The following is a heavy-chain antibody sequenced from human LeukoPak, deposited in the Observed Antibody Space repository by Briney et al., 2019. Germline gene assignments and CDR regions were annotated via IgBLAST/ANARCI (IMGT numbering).Heavy chain of an antibody. CDR2: ISHDGSNK. Sequence: GGSLRLSCAASGFTFSSYGMHWVRQAPGKGLEWVAVISHDGSNKYYADSVKGRFTISRDNSKNTLYLQMNSLRAEDTAVYYCAKRYLGYFDYWGQGTLVTVSS. V-gene: IGHV3-30*18. CDR3: AKRYLGYFDY. J-gene: IGHJ4*02. D-gene: IGHD7-27*01. CDR1: GFTFSSYG.